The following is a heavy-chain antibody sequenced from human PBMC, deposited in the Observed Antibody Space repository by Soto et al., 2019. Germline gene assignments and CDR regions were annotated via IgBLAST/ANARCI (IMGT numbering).Heavy chain of an antibody. V-gene: IGHV2-70*11. CDR1: GFSLSTSGMC. Sequence: SGPTLVNPTQTLTLTCTFSGFSLSTSGMCVSWIRQPPGKALEWLARIDWDDDKYYSTSLKTRLTISKDTSKNQVVLTMTNMDPVDTATYYCARVNSSSWLYYFDYWGQGTLVTVSS. D-gene: IGHD6-13*01. CDR3: ARVNSSSWLYYFDY. CDR2: IDWDDDK. J-gene: IGHJ4*02.